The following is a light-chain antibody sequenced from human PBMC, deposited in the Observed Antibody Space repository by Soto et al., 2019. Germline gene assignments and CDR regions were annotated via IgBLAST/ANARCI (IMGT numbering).Light chain of an antibody. J-gene: IGKJ2*01. Sequence: EIVLTQSPATLSLSPGERATLSCRASQSVSSYLAWYQQKPGQAPRLLIYGASNRAAGIPARFSGSGSGTDFTLTISSLEPEDFAVYYCQQYGSSPPYTFGQGTKLEIK. CDR2: GAS. CDR1: QSVSSY. V-gene: IGKV3-11*01. CDR3: QQYGSSPPYT.